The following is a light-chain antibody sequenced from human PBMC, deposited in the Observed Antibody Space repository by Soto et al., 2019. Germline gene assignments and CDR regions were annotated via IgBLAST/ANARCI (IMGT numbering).Light chain of an antibody. CDR2: KVS. J-gene: IGKJ2*01. Sequence: DVVMTQSPLSLPVALVQPASISCRSSQSLLHSDGDTYLSWFQQRPGQSPRRLLYKVSTRDSGVPDRFSGSGSGTDFTLKISRVEAEDVGIYYCMQSADWPPYTFGQGTKLEIE. V-gene: IGKV2-30*02. CDR3: MQSADWPPYT. CDR1: QSLLHSDGDTY.